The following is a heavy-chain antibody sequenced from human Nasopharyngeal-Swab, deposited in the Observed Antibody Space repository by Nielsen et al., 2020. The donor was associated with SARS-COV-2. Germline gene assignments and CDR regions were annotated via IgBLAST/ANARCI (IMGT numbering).Heavy chain of an antibody. V-gene: IGHV3-33*01. Sequence: GSLRLSCAASGFTFSSYGMHWVRQAPGKGLEWVAVIWYDGSNKYYADSVKGRFTISRDNSKNTLYLQMNSLRAEDTAVYYCARDGLRYSSGWHRVDVWGQGTTVTVSS. CDR1: GFTFSSYG. J-gene: IGHJ6*02. D-gene: IGHD6-19*01. CDR3: ARDGLRYSSGWHRVDV. CDR2: IWYDGSNK.